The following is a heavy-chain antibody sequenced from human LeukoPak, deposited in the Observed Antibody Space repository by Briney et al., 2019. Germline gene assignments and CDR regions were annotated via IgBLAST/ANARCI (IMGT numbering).Heavy chain of an antibody. J-gene: IGHJ4*02. Sequence: SETLSLTCTVSGGSVSRGGYYWSWIRQHPGKGLEWIGYIYYSGGTYYNPSLKSRITISVDTSKNQFSLKLSSATAADTAVYYCARGFYSPHYWGQGTLVSVSS. D-gene: IGHD4-11*01. CDR2: IYYSGGT. CDR3: ARGFYSPHY. CDR1: GGSVSRGGYY. V-gene: IGHV4-61*08.